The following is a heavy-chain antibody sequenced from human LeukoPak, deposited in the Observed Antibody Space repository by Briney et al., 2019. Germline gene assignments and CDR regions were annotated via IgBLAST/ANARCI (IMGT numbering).Heavy chain of an antibody. V-gene: IGHV4-30-2*01. CDR2: IYHSGST. CDR3: ARQNYDFWSGYPTGMDV. J-gene: IGHJ6*02. D-gene: IGHD3-3*01. CDR1: GGSISSGGYS. Sequence: SQTLSLTCAVSGGSISSGGYSWSWIRQPPGKGLEWIGYIYHSGSTYYNPSLKSRVTISVDRSKNQFSLKLSSVTAADTAVYYCARQNYDFWSGYPTGMDVWGQGTTVTVSS.